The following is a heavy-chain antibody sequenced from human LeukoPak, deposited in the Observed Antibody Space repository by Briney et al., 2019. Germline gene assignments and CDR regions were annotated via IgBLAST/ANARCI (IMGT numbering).Heavy chain of an antibody. Sequence: SQTLSLTCTVSGGSISSGGYYWSWIRQHPGKGLEWIGYIYYSGSTYYSPSLKSRVTISVDTSKNQFSLKLSSVTAADTAVYYCARARPPQNDAFDIWGQGTMVTVSS. V-gene: IGHV4-31*03. J-gene: IGHJ3*02. D-gene: IGHD6-6*01. CDR3: ARARPPQNDAFDI. CDR1: GGSISSGGYY. CDR2: IYYSGST.